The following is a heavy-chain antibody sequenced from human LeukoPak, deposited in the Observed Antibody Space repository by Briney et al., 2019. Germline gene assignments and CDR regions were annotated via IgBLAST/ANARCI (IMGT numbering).Heavy chain of an antibody. D-gene: IGHD3-10*01. V-gene: IGHV3-11*01. J-gene: IGHJ4*02. Sequence: GGSLRLSCAASGFTFSDYYMSWIRQAPGKGLQWVSYITNSGSTIYYADSVKGRFTISRDNAKKSLYLQMNNLRAEDTAVYYCARGSRYYYGSGSYPFGYWGQGTLVTVSS. CDR2: ITNSGSTI. CDR3: ARGSRYYYGSGSYPFGY. CDR1: GFTFSDYY.